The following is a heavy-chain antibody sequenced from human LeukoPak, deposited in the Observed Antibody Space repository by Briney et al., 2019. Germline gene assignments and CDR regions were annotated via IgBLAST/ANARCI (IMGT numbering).Heavy chain of an antibody. CDR3: ARARGSSTPYYYYYYYMDV. J-gene: IGHJ6*03. D-gene: IGHD1-26*01. CDR1: VDSISRYY. V-gene: IGHV4-59*01. CDR2: IYYRGST. Sequence: SEPLSLTCTVSVDSISRYYWSWIRQPPGKGLEWVGHIYYRGSTNYNPSLKSRVTISVDTSKNQLSLKLSSVTAADTAVYYCARARGSSTPYYYYYYYMDVWGKGATVTVSS.